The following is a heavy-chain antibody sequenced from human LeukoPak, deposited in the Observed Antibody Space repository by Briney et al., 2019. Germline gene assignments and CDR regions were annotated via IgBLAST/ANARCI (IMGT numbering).Heavy chain of an antibody. V-gene: IGHV1-2*02. CDR1: GYTFTGYY. J-gene: IGHJ6*03. Sequence: ASVKLSCKASGYTFTGYYMHWVRQAPGQGLEWMGWINPNSGGTNYAQKFQGRVTMTRDTSISTAYMELSRLRSDDTAVYYCARVWIHDAYYYMDVWGKGTTVTISS. CDR2: INPNSGGT. D-gene: IGHD5-18*01. CDR3: ARVWIHDAYYYMDV.